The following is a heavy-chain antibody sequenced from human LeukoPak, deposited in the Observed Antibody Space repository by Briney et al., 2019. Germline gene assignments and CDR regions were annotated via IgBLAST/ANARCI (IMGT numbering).Heavy chain of an antibody. V-gene: IGHV4-39*07. CDR3: VRDLGNWDIDY. J-gene: IGHJ4*02. CDR1: GGSTTSGNYF. Sequence: SETLSLTCTVSGGSTTSGNYFWGWVRQPPGKGLEWIGSIHSSGNTYYSPSLRGRVTISKDTSRNQFSLKLSSVTAADTAVYYCVRDLGNWDIDYWGQGILVTVSS. D-gene: IGHD7-27*01. CDR2: IHSSGNT.